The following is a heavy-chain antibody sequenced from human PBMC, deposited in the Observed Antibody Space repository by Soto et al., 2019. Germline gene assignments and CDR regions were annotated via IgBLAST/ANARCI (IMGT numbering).Heavy chain of an antibody. Sequence: GESLKISCKGSDYSFNTYWIAWVRQMPGKGLEWMGIIYPGDSDTRYSPSFQGQVTISADTSTNTVYMELSSLTSEDTAIYYCAMAAILDYHYAMDVWGQGTTVTVSS. CDR3: AMAAILDYHYAMDV. V-gene: IGHV5-51*01. D-gene: IGHD2-2*01. CDR2: IYPGDSDT. J-gene: IGHJ6*02. CDR1: DYSFNTYW.